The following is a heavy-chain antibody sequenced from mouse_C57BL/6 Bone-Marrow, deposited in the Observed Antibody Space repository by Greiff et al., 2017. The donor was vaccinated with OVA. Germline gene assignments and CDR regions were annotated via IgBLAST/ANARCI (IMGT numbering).Heavy chain of an antibody. CDR1: GYTFTSYW. Sequence: QVQLKQPGAELVKPGASVKMSCKASGYTFTSYWITWVKQRPGQGLEWIGDIYPGSGSTNYNEKFKSKATLTVDTSSSTAYMQLSSLTSEDSAVYYCARRTAQALYYYAMDYWGQGTSVTVSS. CDR2: IYPGSGST. D-gene: IGHD3-2*02. J-gene: IGHJ4*01. CDR3: ARRTAQALYYYAMDY. V-gene: IGHV1-55*01.